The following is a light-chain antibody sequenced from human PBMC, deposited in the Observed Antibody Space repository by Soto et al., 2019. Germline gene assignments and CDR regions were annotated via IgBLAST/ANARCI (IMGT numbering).Light chain of an antibody. CDR2: GAS. CDR1: QSVSSN. J-gene: IGKJ2*01. CDR3: RQYNNWPYT. V-gene: IGKV3-15*01. Sequence: EIVMTQSPDTLSVSPGERATLSCRASQSVSSNLAWYQQKPGQAPKLLIFGASTMATSIPARFSGSGSGTEFTLTISSLQSEDCAVYHCRQYNNWPYTFGQGTTLEIK.